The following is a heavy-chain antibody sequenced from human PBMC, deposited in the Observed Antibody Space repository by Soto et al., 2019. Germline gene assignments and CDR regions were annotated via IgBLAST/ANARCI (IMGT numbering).Heavy chain of an antibody. CDR3: AKVYYDFWSGYADSDYYYYMDV. CDR1: GGSISSSSYY. J-gene: IGHJ6*03. Sequence: PSETLSLTCTVSGGSISSSSYYWGWIRQPPGKGLEWIGSIYYSGSTYYNPSLKSRVTISVDTSKNQFSLKLSSVTAADTAVYYCAKVYYDFWSGYADSDYYYYMDVWGKGTTVTVSS. V-gene: IGHV4-39*01. CDR2: IYYSGST. D-gene: IGHD3-3*01.